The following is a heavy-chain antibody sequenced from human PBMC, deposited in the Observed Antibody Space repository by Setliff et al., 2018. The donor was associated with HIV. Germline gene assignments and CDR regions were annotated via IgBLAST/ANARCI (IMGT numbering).Heavy chain of an antibody. CDR3: ARRSPGGGYYMDV. V-gene: IGHV4-61*02. Sequence: SETLSLTCTVSGGSISGGNYYWSWIRQPAGKGLEWIGRIYTSGSTNYNPSLTSRVTISLDTSKNQFSLNLSSVTAADTAVYYCARRSPGGGYYMDVWGKGTTVTVSS. D-gene: IGHD3-16*01. CDR2: IYTSGST. CDR1: GGSISGGNYY. J-gene: IGHJ6*03.